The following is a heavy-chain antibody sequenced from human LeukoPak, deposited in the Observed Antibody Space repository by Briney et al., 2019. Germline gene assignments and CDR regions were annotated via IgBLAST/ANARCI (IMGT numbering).Heavy chain of an antibody. CDR2: IYYSGST. V-gene: IGHV4-30-4*01. J-gene: IGHJ1*01. Sequence: SETLSLTCTVSGGSISSGDYYWSWIRQPPGKGLEWIGYIYYSGSTYYNPSLKSRVTISVDTSKNQFSLKLSSETAADTAVYYCARSLYGDYGYFQHWGQGTLVTVSS. D-gene: IGHD4-17*01. CDR1: GGSISSGDYY. CDR3: ARSLYGDYGYFQH.